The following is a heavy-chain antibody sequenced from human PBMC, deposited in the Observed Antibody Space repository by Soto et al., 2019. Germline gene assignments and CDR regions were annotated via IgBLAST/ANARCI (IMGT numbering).Heavy chain of an antibody. J-gene: IGHJ5*02. CDR1: GGSFSGYY. CDR2: INHSGST. CDR3: ASLPNPLPLSNWNGNWFDP. V-gene: IGHV4-34*01. D-gene: IGHD1-20*01. Sequence: PSETLSLTCAVYGGSFSGYYWSWIRQPPGKGLEWIGEINHSGSTNYNPSLKSRVTISVDTSKNQFSLKLSSVTAADTAVYYCASLPNPLPLSNWNGNWFDPWGQGTLVTVSS.